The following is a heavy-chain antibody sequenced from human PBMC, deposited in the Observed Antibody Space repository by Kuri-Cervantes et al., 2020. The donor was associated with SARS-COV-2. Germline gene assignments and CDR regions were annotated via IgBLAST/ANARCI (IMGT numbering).Heavy chain of an antibody. V-gene: IGHV4-38-2*01. J-gene: IGHJ4*02. CDR1: GYSISSGYY. D-gene: IGHD3-16*01. CDR3: ARLPAGLRLGERYFDY. Sequence: GSLRPSCAVSGYSISSGYYWGWIRQPPGKGLEWIGSIYHSGSTYYNPSLKSRVTISVDTSKNQFSLNLNSLTAADTAVYYCARLPAGLRLGERYFDYWGQGTLVTVSS. CDR2: IYHSGST.